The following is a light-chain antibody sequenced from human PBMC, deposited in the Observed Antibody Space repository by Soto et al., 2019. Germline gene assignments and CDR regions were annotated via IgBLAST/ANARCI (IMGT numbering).Light chain of an antibody. CDR3: SSYTSSSSLEWV. CDR1: SSDVGAYNY. J-gene: IGLJ3*02. Sequence: QSVLTQPASVSGSLGQSITISCTGTSSDVGAYNYVSWYQQHPDKAPKLIIYEVSNRPSGVSNRFSGSKSGNTASLTISGLQAEDEADYYCSSYTSSSSLEWVFGGGTQLTVL. CDR2: EVS. V-gene: IGLV2-14*01.